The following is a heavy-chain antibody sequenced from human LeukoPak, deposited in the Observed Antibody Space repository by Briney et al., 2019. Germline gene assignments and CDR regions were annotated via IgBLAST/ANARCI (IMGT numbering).Heavy chain of an antibody. D-gene: IGHD2-15*01. CDR3: AKQLGYCSDGSCYFPY. Sequence: GGSLRLSCAASGFTFSSSAMSWVRQAPGKGLEWVSAISNNGGYTYYADSVQGRFTISRDNSKSTLCLQMNSLRAEDTAVYYCAKQLGYCSDGSCYFPYWGQGTLSPSPQ. V-gene: IGHV3-23*01. CDR2: ISNNGGYT. J-gene: IGHJ4*02. CDR1: GFTFSSSA.